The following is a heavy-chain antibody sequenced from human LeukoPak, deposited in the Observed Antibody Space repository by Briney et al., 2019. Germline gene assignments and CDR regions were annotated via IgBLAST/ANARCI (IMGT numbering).Heavy chain of an antibody. CDR3: AREQTDAFDI. CDR1: GITFSRFW. Sequence: GGSLRLSCAASGITFSRFWMSWVRQAPGKGLEWVANIKQDGSEKYYVDSVKGRFTISRDNARNSLYLQMNSLRAEDTAVYYCAREQTDAFDIWGQGTMVTVSS. V-gene: IGHV3-7*03. J-gene: IGHJ3*02. CDR2: IKQDGSEK.